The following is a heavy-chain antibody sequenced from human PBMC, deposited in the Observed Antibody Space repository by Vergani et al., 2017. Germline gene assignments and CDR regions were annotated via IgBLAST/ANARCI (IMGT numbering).Heavy chain of an antibody. CDR2: ISGSGGST. CDR1: GFTFSSYA. J-gene: IGHJ4*02. D-gene: IGHD6-19*01. V-gene: IGHV3-23*04. Sequence: VQLVESGGGVVQPGRSLRLSCAASGFTFSSYAMSWVRQAPGKGLEWVSAISGSGGSTYYADSVKGRFTISRDNSKNTLYLQMNSLRAEDTAVYYCARDPSTYSSGWYDDYWGQGTLVTVSS. CDR3: ARDPSTYSSGWYDDY.